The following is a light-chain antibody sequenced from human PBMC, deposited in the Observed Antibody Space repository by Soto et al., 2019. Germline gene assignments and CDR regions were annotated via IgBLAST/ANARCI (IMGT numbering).Light chain of an antibody. Sequence: EIVLTQSPGTLSLSPGERATLSCRASQSVDSNYLAWYQQKPGQAPRFLIYGASRRATGIPDRFSGSGSGSDFTLTISRLEPEDFAVYYCQQFVSSPWTFGQGTNVEIK. J-gene: IGKJ1*01. CDR3: QQFVSSPWT. CDR1: QSVDSNY. CDR2: GAS. V-gene: IGKV3-20*01.